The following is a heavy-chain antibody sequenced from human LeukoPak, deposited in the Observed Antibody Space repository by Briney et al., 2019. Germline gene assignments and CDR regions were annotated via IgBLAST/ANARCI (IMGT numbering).Heavy chain of an antibody. D-gene: IGHD6-19*01. J-gene: IGHJ4*02. V-gene: IGHV1-46*01. CDR1: GYTFTSYY. CDR3: ASAVAGTPYYFDY. Sequence: GASVKVSCKASGYTFTSYYMHWSRQAPGQGLEGMGIINPSGGSTSYAQKFQGRVTMTRDMSTSTVYMELSSLRSEDTAVYYCASAVAGTPYYFDYWGQGTLVTVSS. CDR2: INPSGGST.